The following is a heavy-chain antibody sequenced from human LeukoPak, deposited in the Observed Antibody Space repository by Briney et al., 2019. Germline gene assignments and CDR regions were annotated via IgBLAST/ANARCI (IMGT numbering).Heavy chain of an antibody. D-gene: IGHD2-15*01. Sequence: GGSLRLSCAASGFTFSNYSMNWVRQAPGKGLEWVSYVTSSSTVYYAGSVKGRFTISRDNAKNSLFLQMNSLRAEDTAVYYCARDYCSGPKCYFIDYWGQGALVTVSS. V-gene: IGHV3-48*04. J-gene: IGHJ4*02. CDR2: VTSSSTV. CDR3: ARDYCSGPKCYFIDY. CDR1: GFTFSNYS.